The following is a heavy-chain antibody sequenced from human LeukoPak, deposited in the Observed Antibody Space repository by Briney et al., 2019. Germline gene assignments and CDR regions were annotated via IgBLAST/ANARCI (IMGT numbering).Heavy chain of an antibody. CDR3: ARDRLEMATIDY. CDR2: IYYSGST. V-gene: IGHV4-34*01. D-gene: IGHD5-24*01. Sequence: SETLSLTCAVYGGSFSGYYWSWIRQPPGKGLEWIGSIYYSGSTYYNPSLKSRVTISVDTSKNQFSLKLSSVTAADTAVYYCARDRLEMATIDYWGQGTLVTVSS. J-gene: IGHJ4*02. CDR1: GGSFSGYY.